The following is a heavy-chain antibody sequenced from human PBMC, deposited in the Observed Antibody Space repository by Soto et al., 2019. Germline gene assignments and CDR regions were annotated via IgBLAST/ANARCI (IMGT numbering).Heavy chain of an antibody. CDR3: AINCSGGSCSLNSFDY. Sequence: SETLSLTCTVSGGSISNYYWSCIRQHPGKGLEWIGYIYYSGSTYYNPSLKSRVTISVDTSKNQFSLKLSSVTAADTAVYYCAINCSGGSCSLNSFDYWGQGTLVTVSS. D-gene: IGHD2-15*01. V-gene: IGHV4-59*06. CDR1: GGSISNYY. J-gene: IGHJ4*02. CDR2: IYYSGST.